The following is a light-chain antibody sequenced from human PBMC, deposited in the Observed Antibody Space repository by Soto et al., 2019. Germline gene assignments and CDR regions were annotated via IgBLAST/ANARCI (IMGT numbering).Light chain of an antibody. J-gene: IGLJ1*01. CDR2: EGS. CDR3: CSYAGSSTFV. CDR1: SSDVGSYNL. Sequence: LTQPASVSGSPGQSITISCTGTSSDVGSYNLVSWYQQHPGKAPKLMIYEGSKRPSGVSNRFSGSKSGNTASLTISGLQAEDEADYYCCSYAGSSTFVFGTGTKDTDL. V-gene: IGLV2-23*03.